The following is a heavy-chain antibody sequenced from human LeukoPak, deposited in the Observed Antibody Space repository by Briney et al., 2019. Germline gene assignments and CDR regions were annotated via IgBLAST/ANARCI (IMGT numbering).Heavy chain of an antibody. CDR2: INPNSGGT. V-gene: IGHV1-2*02. CDR1: GYTFTVYY. J-gene: IGHJ3*02. Sequence: ASVKVSCKASGYTFTVYYMHWVRQAPGQGLEWMGWINPNSGGTNYAQKFQGRVTMTRDTSISTAYMELSRLRSDDTAVYYCERGGGVVVTFGHDAFDIWGQGTMVTVSS. D-gene: IGHD2-21*02. CDR3: ERGGGVVVTFGHDAFDI.